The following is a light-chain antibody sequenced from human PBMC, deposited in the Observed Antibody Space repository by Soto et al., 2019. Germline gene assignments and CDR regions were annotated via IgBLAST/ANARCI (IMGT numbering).Light chain of an antibody. CDR3: QQYNSYSWT. Sequence: DIQMTQSPSTLSASVGDRVTITCRASQSISSWLAWYQQKPGKAPKLLIYDSSSLESGVPSRFSGSGSGTEFTLTISSLQPDDFATYYCQQYNSYSWTFGQATKV. J-gene: IGKJ1*01. V-gene: IGKV1-5*01. CDR1: QSISSW. CDR2: DSS.